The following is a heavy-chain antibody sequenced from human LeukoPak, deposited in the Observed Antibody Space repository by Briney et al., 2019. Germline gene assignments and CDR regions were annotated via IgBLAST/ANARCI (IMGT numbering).Heavy chain of an antibody. CDR1: GLRFSGQY. CDR2: ISGSGTDT. V-gene: IGHV3-11*01. Sequence: PGGSLRLSCAASGLRFSGQYMIWIRQAPGKGLEWVAFISGSGTDTFYADSVKGRFFISKDNTRDSLSLQMTSLSAEDTAMYYCATLHFYAMGVWGQGTKVTVSS. CDR3: ATLHFYAMGV. J-gene: IGHJ6*01.